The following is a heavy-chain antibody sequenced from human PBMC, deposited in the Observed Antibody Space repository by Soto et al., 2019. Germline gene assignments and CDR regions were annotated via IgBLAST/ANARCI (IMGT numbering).Heavy chain of an antibody. J-gene: IGHJ5*02. CDR1: EFTFSTYS. Sequence: PGGSLRLSCAVSEFTFSTYSMNWVRQAPGKGLEWVSSISSSSRYIYYADSVKGRFTISRDNAKNSLYLQMNSLRAEDTAVYYCARAPYCSGGSCPSFDPWGQGTLVTVSS. D-gene: IGHD2-15*01. V-gene: IGHV3-21*01. CDR3: ARAPYCSGGSCPSFDP. CDR2: ISSSSRYI.